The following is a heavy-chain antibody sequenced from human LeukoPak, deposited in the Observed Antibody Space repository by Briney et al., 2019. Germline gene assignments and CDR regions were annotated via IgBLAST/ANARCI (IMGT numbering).Heavy chain of an antibody. D-gene: IGHD6-19*01. Sequence: PSGTLSLTCAVSGGSISSSNWWSWARQPPGKGLEWIGEMYHSGSSNYNPSLKSRVTISVDKSKNQFSLNLNSVTAADTAVYYCAVSSGWYKIDYWGQGTLVTVSS. CDR3: AVSSGWYKIDY. J-gene: IGHJ4*02. V-gene: IGHV4-4*02. CDR1: GGSISSSNW. CDR2: MYHSGSS.